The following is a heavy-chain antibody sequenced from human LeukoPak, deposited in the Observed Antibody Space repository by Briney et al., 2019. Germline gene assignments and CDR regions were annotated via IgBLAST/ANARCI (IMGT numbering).Heavy chain of an antibody. CDR2: IYYSGST. D-gene: IGHD4-17*01. CDR1: SGSISSRNYY. CDR3: ASRLTVTTFYWHAFDI. Sequence: SETLSLTCTVSSGSISSRNYYWDWIRQPPGKGLEWIGSIYYSGSTYYNPSLKSRVTISVDTSKNQFSLKLSSVTAADTAVYYCASRLTVTTFYWHAFDIWGQGTMVTVSS. J-gene: IGHJ3*02. V-gene: IGHV4-39*07.